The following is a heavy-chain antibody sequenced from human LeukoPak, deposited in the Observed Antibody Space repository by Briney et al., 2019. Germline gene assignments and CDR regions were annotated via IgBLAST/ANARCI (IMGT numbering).Heavy chain of an antibody. V-gene: IGHV7-4-1*02. CDR2: INTNTGNP. J-gene: IGHJ4*02. CDR1: GYTFTSYA. CDR3: AGVVITRSTSCYLDY. Sequence: ASVKVSCKASGYTFTSYAMNWVRQAPGQGLEWMGWINTNTGNPTYAQGFTGRFVFSLDTSVSTAYLQISSLKAEDTAVYYCAGVVITRSTSCYLDYWGQGTLVTVSS. D-gene: IGHD2-2*01.